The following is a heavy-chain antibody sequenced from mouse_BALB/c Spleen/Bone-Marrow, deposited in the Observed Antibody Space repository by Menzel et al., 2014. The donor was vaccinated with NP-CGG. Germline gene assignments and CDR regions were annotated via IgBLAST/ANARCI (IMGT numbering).Heavy chain of an antibody. V-gene: IGHV1S81*02. D-gene: IGHD2-4*01. J-gene: IGHJ3*01. Sequence: VQLQQSGAELVTPGLSVKLSCKASGYTLNSYYMYWVKQRPGQGLEWIGEINPSNGGTNYNQKFKGKATLTVDTSSSTAYMQRSRLTSDDSAVYYCTNDFDSPFAYWGQGTLVTVSA. CDR2: INPSNGGT. CDR3: TNDFDSPFAY. CDR1: GYTLNSYY.